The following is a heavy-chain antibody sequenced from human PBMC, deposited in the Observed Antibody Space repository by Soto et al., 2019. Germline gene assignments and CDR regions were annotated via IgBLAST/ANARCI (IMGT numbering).Heavy chain of an antibody. CDR3: ARDVPLGYCSGGSCQTYYYYGMDV. J-gene: IGHJ6*02. Sequence: EVQLVESGGGLVQPGGSLRLSCAASGFTFSDHYMDWVRQAPGKGLEWVGRTRNKANSYTTEYAASVKGRCTISRDDSKTSLYLQMNSLKTEDTAVYYCARDVPLGYCSGGSCQTYYYYGMDVWGQGTTVTVSS. CDR1: GFTFSDHY. V-gene: IGHV3-72*01. CDR2: TRNKANSYTT. D-gene: IGHD2-15*01.